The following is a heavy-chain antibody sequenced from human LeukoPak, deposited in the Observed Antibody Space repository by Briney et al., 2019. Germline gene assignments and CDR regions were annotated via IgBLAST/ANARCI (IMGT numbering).Heavy chain of an antibody. CDR2: LSGSGGNT. D-gene: IGHD6-6*01. CDR1: GFTFSSYA. CDR3: AKDLAAPLDAFDI. V-gene: IGHV3-23*01. Sequence: PGRSLRLSCAASGFTFSSYAMSWVRQAPGKGLEWVSGLSGSGGNTIYADSVKGRFTISRDNSKNTLYLQMNSLRAEDTAVYYCAKDLAAPLDAFDIWGQGTMVTVSS. J-gene: IGHJ3*02.